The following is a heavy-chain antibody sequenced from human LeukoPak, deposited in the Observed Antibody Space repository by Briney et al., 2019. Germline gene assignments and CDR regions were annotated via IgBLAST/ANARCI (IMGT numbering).Heavy chain of an antibody. D-gene: IGHD2-2*01. J-gene: IGHJ6*02. Sequence: KPSETLSLTCTVSGGSISSYYWSWIRQPPGKGLEWIGYIYYSGSTNYNPSLKSRVTISVDTSKNQFSLKLSSVTAADTAVYYCAGVGGYCSSTSCSPPRQNRYYYYGMDVWGQGTTVTVSS. CDR1: GGSISSYY. V-gene: IGHV4-59*01. CDR3: AGVGGYCSSTSCSPPRQNRYYYYGMDV. CDR2: IYYSGST.